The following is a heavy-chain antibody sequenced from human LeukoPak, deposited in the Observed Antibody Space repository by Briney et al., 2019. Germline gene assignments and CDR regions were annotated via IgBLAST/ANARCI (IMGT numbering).Heavy chain of an antibody. CDR1: VGSISGYY. CDR3: ATRGRQITFGGVIVQRAFDI. Sequence: KTSETLSLTSTVSVGSISGYYWSWIRQPPGNGREWMGYIYYGGSTNYNPTIKSRVTISVDTSKNQFSLKLSSVTAADTAVYYWATRGRQITFGGVIVQRAFDIWGQGTMVTVSS. J-gene: IGHJ3*02. CDR2: IYYGGST. V-gene: IGHV4-59*01. D-gene: IGHD3-16*02.